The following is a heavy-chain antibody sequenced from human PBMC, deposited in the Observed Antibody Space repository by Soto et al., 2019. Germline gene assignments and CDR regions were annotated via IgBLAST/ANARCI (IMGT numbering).Heavy chain of an antibody. J-gene: IGHJ6*03. CDR3: ARFLLVAAKYMDV. CDR2: ISSSSTI. Sequence: GGSLRLSCAASGFTFSSYSMNWVRQAPGKGLEWVSYISSSSTIYYADSVKGRFTISRDNAKNSLYLQMNSLRAEDTAVYYCARFLLVAAKYMDVWGKGTTVTVSS. V-gene: IGHV3-48*01. D-gene: IGHD6-13*01. CDR1: GFTFSSYS.